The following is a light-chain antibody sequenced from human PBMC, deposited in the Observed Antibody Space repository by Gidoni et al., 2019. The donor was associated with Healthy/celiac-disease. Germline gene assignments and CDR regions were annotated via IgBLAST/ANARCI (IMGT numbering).Light chain of an antibody. CDR1: QSVSSN. Sequence: ETAMTQSPATLSVSPGERATLSCRASQSVSSNLAWYQQKPGQAPRLLIDGASNRATGIPARFRGSGSGTEFTLTISSLQSEDFAVYYCQQYNNWPTWTFGQGTKVEIK. CDR2: GAS. J-gene: IGKJ1*01. V-gene: IGKV3-15*01. CDR3: QQYNNWPTWT.